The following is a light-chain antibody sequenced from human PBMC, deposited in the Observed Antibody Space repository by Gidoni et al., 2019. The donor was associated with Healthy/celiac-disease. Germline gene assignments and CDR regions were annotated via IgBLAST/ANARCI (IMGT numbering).Light chain of an antibody. CDR2: DAS. Sequence: EIVLTQSPATLSLSPGERATISCRASQSVSSYLAWYQQKPGQAPRLLIYDASNRATGIPARFSGSWSGTDFTLTISSLEPEDFAVYYCQQRSNWPPYTFGQGTKLEIK. CDR1: QSVSSY. CDR3: QQRSNWPPYT. J-gene: IGKJ2*01. V-gene: IGKV3-11*01.